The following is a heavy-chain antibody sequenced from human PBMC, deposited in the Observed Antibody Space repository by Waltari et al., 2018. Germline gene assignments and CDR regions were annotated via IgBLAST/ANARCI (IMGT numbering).Heavy chain of an antibody. Sequence: QVQLVESGGGVVQPGRSLRLSCAASGFTFSSYAMHWVRQAPGKGLEWVAVISYDGSNKYYADSVKGRFTISRDNSKNTLYLQMNSLRAEDTAVYYCAAADYYDSSGYHDYWGQGTLVTVSS. J-gene: IGHJ4*02. D-gene: IGHD3-22*01. CDR1: GFTFSSYA. CDR2: ISYDGSNK. V-gene: IGHV3-30-3*01. CDR3: AAADYYDSSGYHDY.